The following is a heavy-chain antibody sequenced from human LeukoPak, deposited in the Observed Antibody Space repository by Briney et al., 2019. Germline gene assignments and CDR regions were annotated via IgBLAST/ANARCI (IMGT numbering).Heavy chain of an antibody. CDR3: ARSGGHNRLDY. J-gene: IGHJ4*02. Sequence: GGSLRLSCAASGVTFSSYWMHWVRQAPGKGLVWVSRINGDGTTTTYADFVKGRFTISRDNAENTLYLQMNSLRAEDTAVYYCARSGGHNRLDYWGQGTLVTVSS. D-gene: IGHD2-15*01. V-gene: IGHV3-74*03. CDR2: INGDGTTT. CDR1: GVTFSSYW.